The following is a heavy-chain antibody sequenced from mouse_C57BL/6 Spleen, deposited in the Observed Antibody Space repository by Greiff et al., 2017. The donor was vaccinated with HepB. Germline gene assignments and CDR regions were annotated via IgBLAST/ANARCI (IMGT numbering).Heavy chain of an antibody. CDR2: IDPSDSET. D-gene: IGHD1-1*01. Sequence: QVQLQQPGAELVRPGSSVKLSCKASGYTFTSYWMHWVKQRPIQGLEWIGNIDPSDSETHYNQKFKDKATLTVDKSSSTAYMQLSSLTSEDSAVYYCARSGYYGPWFAYWGQGTLVTVSA. J-gene: IGHJ3*01. CDR3: ARSGYYGPWFAY. V-gene: IGHV1-52*01. CDR1: GYTFTSYW.